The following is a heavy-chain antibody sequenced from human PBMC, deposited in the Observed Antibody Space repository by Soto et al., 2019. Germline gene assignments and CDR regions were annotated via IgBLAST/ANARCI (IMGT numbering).Heavy chain of an antibody. V-gene: IGHV4-59*02. CDR3: ERDDRLEGYPDF. Sequence: SETLSLTXSVSGASVTSYYWGWIRQPPGKGLEWIGYTYYKGSSKYNSSLKSRVTISLDTTKNQFSLNLSSVTAADTAVYYYERDDRLEGYPDFWGQGTLVTVSS. J-gene: IGHJ4*02. CDR1: GASVTSYY. CDR2: TYYKGSS. D-gene: IGHD1-1*01.